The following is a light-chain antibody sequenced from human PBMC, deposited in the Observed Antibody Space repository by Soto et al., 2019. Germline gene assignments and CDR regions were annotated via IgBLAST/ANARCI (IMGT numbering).Light chain of an antibody. J-gene: IGLJ1*01. V-gene: IGLV2-14*01. CDR3: SSYTSSRTL. CDR2: AVT. CDR1: SSDVGGYNY. Sequence: QSALTQPASVSGSPGQSITISCTGTSSDVGGYNYVSWYQQHPGKAPKLMIYAVTDRPSGVSSRFSGSKSGDTASLTISGLQAEDEADYYCSSYTSSRTLFGPGTKVTVL.